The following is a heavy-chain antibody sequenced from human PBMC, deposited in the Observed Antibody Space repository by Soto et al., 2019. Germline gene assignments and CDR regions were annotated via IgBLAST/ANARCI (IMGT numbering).Heavy chain of an antibody. J-gene: IGHJ4*02. D-gene: IGHD3-16*01. CDR2: IYYSGST. CDR3: ARSAGEVPDY. Sequence: QVQLQESGPGLVKPSETLSLTCTVSGGSISNYYWSWIRQPPGKGLEWIGYIYYSGSTNYNPSLKSRVTISVDTSKNRFSLKLSSVTAADTAVYYCARSAGEVPDYWGQGTLVTVSS. V-gene: IGHV4-59*01. CDR1: GGSISNYY.